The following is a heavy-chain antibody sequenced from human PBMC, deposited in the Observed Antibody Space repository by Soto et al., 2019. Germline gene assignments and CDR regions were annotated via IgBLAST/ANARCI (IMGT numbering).Heavy chain of an antibody. CDR3: QRSYRKGWFDP. V-gene: IGHV4-34*01. CDR2: INHSGST. Sequence: SETLSLTCAVYGGSFSGYYWSWIRQPPGKGLEWIGEINHSGSTNYNPSLKSRVTISVDTSKNQFSLKLSSVTAADTAVYYCQRSYRKGWFDPWGQGTLVTVSS. D-gene: IGHD3-16*02. CDR1: GGSFSGYY. J-gene: IGHJ5*02.